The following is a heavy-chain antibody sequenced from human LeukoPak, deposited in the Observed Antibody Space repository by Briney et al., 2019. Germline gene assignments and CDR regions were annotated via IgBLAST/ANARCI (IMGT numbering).Heavy chain of an antibody. CDR1: GCTFSSYT. V-gene: IGHV3-48*02. Sequence: GGSLRLSCAASGCTFSSYTMNWVRQAPGKGLEWVSYISRGSSTIYYADSVKGRFTISRDNAKNSLYLQMNSLRDEDTAVYYCARECGGDCYTWFDPWGQGTLVTVSS. CDR3: ARECGGDCYTWFDP. D-gene: IGHD2-21*02. J-gene: IGHJ5*02. CDR2: ISRGSSTI.